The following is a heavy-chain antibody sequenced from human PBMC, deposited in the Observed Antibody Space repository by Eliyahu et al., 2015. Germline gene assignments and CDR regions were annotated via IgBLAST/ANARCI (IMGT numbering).Heavy chain of an antibody. CDR3: AREAGGSSPLSHYYYYGMDV. CDR2: XNPSGGST. D-gene: IGHD6-6*01. Sequence: QVQLVQSGAEVKKPGASVKVSCKASGYTFTSYXMHWVRQAPGXGLEWMGIXNPSGGSTSYAQKFQGRVTMTRDTSTSTVYMELSSLRSEDTAVYYCAREAGGSSPLSHYYYYGMDVWGQGTTVTVSS. CDR1: GYTFTSYX. J-gene: IGHJ6*02. V-gene: IGHV1-46*01.